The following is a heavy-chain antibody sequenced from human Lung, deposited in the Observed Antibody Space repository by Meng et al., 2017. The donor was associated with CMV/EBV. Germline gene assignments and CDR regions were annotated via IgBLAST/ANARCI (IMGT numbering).Heavy chain of an antibody. J-gene: IGHJ4*02. CDR3: ARDPGFGALDF. V-gene: IGHV3-7*01. CDR2: IKHDGSEE. CDR1: GFTFRTSW. D-gene: IGHD3-10*01. Sequence: GESLKISCAASGFTFRTSWMSWVRQAPGRGLEWVANIKHDGSEEYYVDSLTGRFTISRDNAKNSLYLQMNSLRAEDTALYYCARDPGFGALDFWGQGNLVNGAS.